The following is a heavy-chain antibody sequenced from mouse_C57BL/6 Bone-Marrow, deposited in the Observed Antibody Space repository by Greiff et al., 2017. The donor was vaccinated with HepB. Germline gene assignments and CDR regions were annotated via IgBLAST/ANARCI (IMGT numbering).Heavy chain of an antibody. D-gene: IGHD2-3*01. CDR2: ISDGGSYT. Sequence: EVMLVESGGGLVKPGGSLKLSCAASGFTFSSYAMSWVRQTPEKRLEWVATISDGGSYTYYPDNVKGRFTISRDNAKNNLYLQMSHLKSEDTAMYYCARGLLRDAYWGQGTLVTVSA. CDR3: ARGLLRDAY. J-gene: IGHJ3*01. CDR1: GFTFSSYA. V-gene: IGHV5-4*03.